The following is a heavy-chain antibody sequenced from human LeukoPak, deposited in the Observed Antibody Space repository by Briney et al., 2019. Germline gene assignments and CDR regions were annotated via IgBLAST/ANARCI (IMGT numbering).Heavy chain of an antibody. Sequence: GESPKISCKGSGYSFSSYWIGWVRQMPGEGLEGMGIIYPGGSDSRYSPSFQGQVTISADKSISSAYLQWSSLKASDTAMYYCARRGYNGNFLGYWGQGTLVTVSS. CDR3: ARRGYNGNFLGY. CDR2: IYPGGSDS. V-gene: IGHV5-51*01. CDR1: GYSFSSYW. D-gene: IGHD5-24*01. J-gene: IGHJ4*02.